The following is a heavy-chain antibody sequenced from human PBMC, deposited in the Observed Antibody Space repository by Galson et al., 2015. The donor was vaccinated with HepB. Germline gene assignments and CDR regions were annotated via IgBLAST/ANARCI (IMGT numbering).Heavy chain of an antibody. V-gene: IGHV3-30*18. Sequence: SLRLSCAASGFTFSSYGMHWVRQAPGKGLEWVAVISYDGSNKYYADPVKGRFTISRDNSKNTLYLQMNSLRAEDTAVYYCAKDGEAVAGTDDAFDIWGQGTMVTVSS. CDR1: GFTFSSYG. CDR3: AKDGEAVAGTDDAFDI. D-gene: IGHD6-19*01. CDR2: ISYDGSNK. J-gene: IGHJ3*02.